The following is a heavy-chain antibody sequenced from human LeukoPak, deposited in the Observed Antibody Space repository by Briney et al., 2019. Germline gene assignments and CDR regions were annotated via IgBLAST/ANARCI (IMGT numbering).Heavy chain of an antibody. CDR3: ARDRNYYGSGSSGMDV. CDR2: IYYSGST. CDR1: GDSISSGDYY. J-gene: IGHJ6*04. Sequence: SETLSLTCTDSGDSISSGDYYWSWIRQPPGKGLEWIGYIYYSGSTYYNPSLKSRVTISVDTSKNQFSLKLSSVTAADTAVYYCARDRNYYGSGSSGMDVWGKGTTVTVSS. D-gene: IGHD3-10*01. V-gene: IGHV4-30-4*01.